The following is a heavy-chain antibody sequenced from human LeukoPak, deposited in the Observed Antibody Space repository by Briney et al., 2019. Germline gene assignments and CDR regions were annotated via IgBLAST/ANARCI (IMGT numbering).Heavy chain of an antibody. V-gene: IGHV3-7*01. CDR3: AADQDHGYFRH. J-gene: IGHJ1*01. CDR2: IKEDGSEK. CDR1: GFRFSSYW. D-gene: IGHD4-17*01. Sequence: GGSLRLSCVVSGFRFSSYWMSWVRQAPGKEPEWVANIKEDGSEKYYEDSVRGRFTISRDNAKNTLFLDMNSLRAEDTAVFYCAADQDHGYFRHRGQGSLVTVSS.